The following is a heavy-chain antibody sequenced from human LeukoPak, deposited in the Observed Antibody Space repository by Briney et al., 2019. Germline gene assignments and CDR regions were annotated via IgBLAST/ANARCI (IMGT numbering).Heavy chain of an antibody. Sequence: PSETLSLTCTVSGGSISSYQWSWIRQPPGKRLEWIGNIYDSGSANYNPSLKSRVVISVDTSKNQFSLNLTPVTAADTAVYYCARVGVDYSGNVLKYFFDYWGQGTLVTVSS. CDR3: ARVGVDYSGNVLKYFFDY. CDR1: GGSISSYQ. V-gene: IGHV4-59*01. CDR2: IYDSGSA. D-gene: IGHD4-23*01. J-gene: IGHJ4*02.